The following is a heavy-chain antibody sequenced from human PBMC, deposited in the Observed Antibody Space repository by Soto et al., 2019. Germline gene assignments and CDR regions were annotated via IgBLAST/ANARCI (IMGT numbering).Heavy chain of an antibody. J-gene: IGHJ6*02. CDR3: ARSGARPGDYYYGMDV. D-gene: IGHD3-10*01. CDR1: GGTFSSYA. CDR2: FIPIFGTA. V-gene: IGHV1-69*12. Sequence: QVQLVQSGAEVKKPGSSVKVSCKASGGTFSSYAISWVRQAPGQGLEWMGGFIPIFGTANYAQKFQGRVTITADASTSTAYMALSSLRSEDTAVYYCARSGARPGDYYYGMDVWGQGTTVTVSS.